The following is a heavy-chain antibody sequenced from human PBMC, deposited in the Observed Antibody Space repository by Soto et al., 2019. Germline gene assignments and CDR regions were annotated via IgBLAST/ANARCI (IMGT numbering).Heavy chain of an antibody. CDR2: IIPIFGTA. Sequence: QVQLVQSGAEVKKRGSAVKFSCTSSGGTFSSYAISWVRQAPEQGLEWMGVIIPIFGTANYAQKFQGRVTITADESTSTAYMELSSLRSEDTAVYYCATPGWDCSSTSCRRHGMDVWGQGTTVTVSS. D-gene: IGHD2-2*01. V-gene: IGHV1-69*01. CDR3: ATPGWDCSSTSCRRHGMDV. J-gene: IGHJ6*02. CDR1: GGTFSSYA.